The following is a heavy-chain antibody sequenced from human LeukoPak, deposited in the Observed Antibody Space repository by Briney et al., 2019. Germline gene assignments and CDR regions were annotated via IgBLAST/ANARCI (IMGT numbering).Heavy chain of an antibody. CDR2: IIPIFGTA. D-gene: IGHD6-19*01. CDR1: GGTFSSYA. CDR3: AREGRSGWTDGDLKFDY. V-gene: IGHV1-69*13. Sequence: ASVKVSCKASGGTFSSYAISWVRQAPGQGLEWMGGIIPIFGTANYAQKSQGRVTITADESTSTAYMELSSLRSEDTAVYYCAREGRSGWTDGDLKFDYWGQGTLVTVSS. J-gene: IGHJ4*02.